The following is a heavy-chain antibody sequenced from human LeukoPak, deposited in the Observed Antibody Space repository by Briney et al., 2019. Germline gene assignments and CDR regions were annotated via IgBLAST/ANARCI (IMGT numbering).Heavy chain of an antibody. Sequence: SETLSLTCTVSGGTISSSTYYWGWIRQPPGKGLEWIGSMYYSGNIYYNPSLKSRVTMYIDTSKNQFSLKLSSVTAADTAMYYCAKSNGYGLIDYWGQGTLVTVSS. D-gene: IGHD5-12*01. V-gene: IGHV4-39*01. CDR2: MYYSGNI. J-gene: IGHJ4*02. CDR1: GGTISSSTYY. CDR3: AKSNGYGLIDY.